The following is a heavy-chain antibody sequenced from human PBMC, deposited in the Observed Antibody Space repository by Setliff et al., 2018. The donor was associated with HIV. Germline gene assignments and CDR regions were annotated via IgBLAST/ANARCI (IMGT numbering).Heavy chain of an antibody. Sequence: ASGKVSCKASGGTFNRYTISWVRRAPGQGLEWMGGINAGSGNTKYSQKFQGRVTITRDTSARTAYMELSSLRSEDTAVYYCARVFSGISGWFLFDYWGQGTLVTVSS. V-gene: IGHV1-3*01. D-gene: IGHD6-19*01. J-gene: IGHJ4*02. CDR2: INAGSGNT. CDR1: GGTFNRYT. CDR3: ARVFSGISGWFLFDY.